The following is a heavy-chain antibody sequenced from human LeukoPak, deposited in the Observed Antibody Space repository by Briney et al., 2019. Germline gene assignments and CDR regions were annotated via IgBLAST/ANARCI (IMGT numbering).Heavy chain of an antibody. CDR3: ARVQSYYGSGTFYPMDS. J-gene: IGHJ4*02. CDR2: IYSGGST. CDR1: RFTVSNNY. D-gene: IGHD3-10*01. V-gene: IGHV3-66*01. Sequence: GGSLRLSYAASRFTVSNNYIAWVRQAPGKGLEWVSVIYSGGSTYYADSVKGRFSLSRDNSKNTLYLQMNSLTDEDTAVYPCARVQSYYGSGTFYPMDSWGQGTLVTVSS.